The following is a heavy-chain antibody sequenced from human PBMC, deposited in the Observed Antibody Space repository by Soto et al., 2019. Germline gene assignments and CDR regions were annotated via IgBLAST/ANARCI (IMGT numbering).Heavy chain of an antibody. D-gene: IGHD3-10*01. CDR3: ARHDDHRSPPLGFHI. CDR1: GGSVSSDKYL. J-gene: IGHJ3*02. V-gene: IGHV4-39*01. CDR2: IRYGGATSGTT. Sequence: QVQLQESGPRLVKPSETLTLKCTVSGGSVSSDKYLWGWIRQPPGKGLEWVASIRYGGATSGTTFYNPSLGGRHTISLHSSADQVSLRLTSVTATDTAVYYCARHDDHRSPPLGFHIWGQGTLVTVSS.